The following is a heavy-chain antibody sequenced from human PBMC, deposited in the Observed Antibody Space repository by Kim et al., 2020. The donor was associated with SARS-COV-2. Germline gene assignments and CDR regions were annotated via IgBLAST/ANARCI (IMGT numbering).Heavy chain of an antibody. D-gene: IGHD3-9*01. CDR3: ARAYPYDILTAPTW. Sequence: ASVKFSCKASGYTFTSYAMHWVRQAPGQRLEWMGWINAGNGNTKYSQKFQGRVTITRDTSASTAYMELSSLRSEDTAVYYCARAYPYDILTAPTWWGQGTLVTVSS. CDR2: INAGNGNT. V-gene: IGHV1-3*01. J-gene: IGHJ4*02. CDR1: GYTFTSYA.